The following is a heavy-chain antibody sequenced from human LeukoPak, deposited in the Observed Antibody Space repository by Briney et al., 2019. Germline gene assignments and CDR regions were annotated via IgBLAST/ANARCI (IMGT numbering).Heavy chain of an antibody. CDR3: ARGGIVVVPAARRLYALDI. CDR1: GGSIGSYY. CDR2: IYYSGGT. J-gene: IGHJ3*02. D-gene: IGHD2-2*01. V-gene: IGHV4-59*01. Sequence: SETLSLTCTVSGGSIGSYYWSWIRQPPGKGLEWIGYIYYSGGTNYNPSLKSRVTISVDTSKNQFSLKMTSVTAADTAMYYCARGGIVVVPAARRLYALDIWGQGTMVTVSS.